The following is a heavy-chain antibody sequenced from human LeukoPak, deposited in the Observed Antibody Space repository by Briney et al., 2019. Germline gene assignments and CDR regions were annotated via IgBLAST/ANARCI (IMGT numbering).Heavy chain of an antibody. D-gene: IGHD3-22*01. CDR1: GFTFRNYA. Sequence: GGSLRLSCAASGFTFRNYAMSWVRQAPGKGLEWVSAVSSSGGGTYFAASVKGRFTISRDNSKNTLYLQMSSLRAEDTAVYYCAKEFDSSGFFDCWGQGTLVTVSS. CDR2: VSSSGGGT. CDR3: AKEFDSSGFFDC. J-gene: IGHJ4*02. V-gene: IGHV3-23*01.